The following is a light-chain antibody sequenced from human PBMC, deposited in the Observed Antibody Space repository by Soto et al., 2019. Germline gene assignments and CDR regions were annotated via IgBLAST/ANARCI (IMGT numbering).Light chain of an antibody. CDR3: QQYNNWPYT. CDR1: HSVSSN. V-gene: IGKV3-15*01. J-gene: IGKJ2*01. Sequence: EIVLTQSPAPLSVSPGERATLSCRASHSVSSNLAWYQQKPGQAPRLLIYGASTRATGIPARFSGSGSGTEFTLTISSLQSEDLAVYYCQQYNNWPYTFGQGTKLEIK. CDR2: GAS.